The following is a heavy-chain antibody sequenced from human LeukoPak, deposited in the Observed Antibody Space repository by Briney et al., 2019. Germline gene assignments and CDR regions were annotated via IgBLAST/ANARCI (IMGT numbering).Heavy chain of an antibody. CDR3: ARVLGSGWEGNWFDP. V-gene: IGHV4-59*12. Sequence: SETLSLTCTVSGGSISSYYWIWIRQFPGKGLEWIGYIYYTGSTNYNPSLKSRVTMSVDTSKNQFSLKLSSVTAADTAVYYCARVLGSGWEGNWFDPWGQGTLVTVSS. D-gene: IGHD6-19*01. J-gene: IGHJ5*02. CDR2: IYYTGST. CDR1: GGSISSYY.